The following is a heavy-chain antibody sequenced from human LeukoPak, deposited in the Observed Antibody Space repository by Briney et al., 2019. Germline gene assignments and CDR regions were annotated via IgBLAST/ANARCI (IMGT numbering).Heavy chain of an antibody. CDR2: ISGSGGST. CDR1: GFTFSSYA. D-gene: IGHD6-13*01. CDR3: AKDSDIAAAGTPYYFDY. V-gene: IGHV3-23*01. J-gene: IGHJ4*02. Sequence: GGSLRLSCAASGFTFSSYAMSWVRQAPGKGLEWVSAISGSGGSTYYADSVKGRFTISRDNSKNTLYLQMNSLRAEDTAVYNCAKDSDIAAAGTPYYFDYWGQGTLVTVSS.